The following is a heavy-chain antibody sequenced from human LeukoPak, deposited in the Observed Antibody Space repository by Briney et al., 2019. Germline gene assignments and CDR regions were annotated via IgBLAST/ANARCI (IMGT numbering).Heavy chain of an antibody. CDR2: ISAYNGNT. J-gene: IGHJ5*02. CDR3: ARLSTIYSSSSGNWFDP. Sequence: ASVKVSCKASGYTFTSYGISWVRQAPGQGLEWMGWISAYNGNTDYAQKLQGRVTMTTDTSTSTAYMELRSLRSDDTAVYYCARLSTIYSSSSGNWFDPGAREPWSPSPQ. V-gene: IGHV1-18*01. CDR1: GYTFTSYG. D-gene: IGHD6-6*01.